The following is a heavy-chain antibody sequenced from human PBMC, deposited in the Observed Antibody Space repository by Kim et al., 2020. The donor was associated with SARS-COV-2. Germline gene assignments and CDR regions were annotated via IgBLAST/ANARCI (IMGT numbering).Heavy chain of an antibody. CDR3: TTGGWFGELSARDY. V-gene: IGHV3-15*01. Sequence: AAPVKSRFTISRDDSKNTLYVQMNSLKTEDTAVYYCTTGGWFGELSARDYWGQGTLVTVSS. J-gene: IGHJ4*02. D-gene: IGHD3-10*01.